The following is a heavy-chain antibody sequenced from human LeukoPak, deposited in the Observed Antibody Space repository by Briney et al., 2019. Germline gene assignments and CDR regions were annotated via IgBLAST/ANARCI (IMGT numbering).Heavy chain of an antibody. D-gene: IGHD6-13*01. CDR1: GFNLTNYA. CDR2: IKSKTDGGTT. CDR3: TTGIAAAGLKPYYYYYYMDV. V-gene: IGHV3-15*01. J-gene: IGHJ6*03. Sequence: GGSLRLSCAASGFNLTNYAMHWVRQAPGKGLEWVGRIKSKTDGGTTDYAAPVKGRFTISRDDSKNTLYLQMNSLKTEDTAVYYCTTGIAAAGLKPYYYYYYMDVWGKGTTVTVSS.